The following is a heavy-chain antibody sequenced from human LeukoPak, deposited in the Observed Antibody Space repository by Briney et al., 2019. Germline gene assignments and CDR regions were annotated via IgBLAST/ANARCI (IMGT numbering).Heavy chain of an antibody. D-gene: IGHD7-27*01. J-gene: IGHJ5*02. V-gene: IGHV1-24*01. Sequence: ASVKVSCKVSGYTLTELSMHWVRQAPGKGLEWMGGFDPEDGETIYAQKFQGRVTMTEDTSTDTAYMELSSLRSEDTAGYYCATLLLGILWFDPWGQGTLVTVSS. CDR3: ATLLLGILWFDP. CDR2: FDPEDGET. CDR1: GYTLTELS.